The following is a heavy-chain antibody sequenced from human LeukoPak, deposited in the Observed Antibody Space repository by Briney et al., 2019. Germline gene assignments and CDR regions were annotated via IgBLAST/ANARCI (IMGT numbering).Heavy chain of an antibody. CDR3: ARGGDSSGPGKFDY. CDR1: GYTFTGYY. J-gene: IGHJ4*02. Sequence: ASVTVSCKASGYTFTGYYMHWVRQAPGQGLEWMGWINPNSGGTNYAQKFQGRVTMTRDTSISTAYMELSRLRSDDTAVYYCARGGDSSGPGKFDYWGQGTLVTVSS. V-gene: IGHV1-2*02. D-gene: IGHD6-19*01. CDR2: INPNSGGT.